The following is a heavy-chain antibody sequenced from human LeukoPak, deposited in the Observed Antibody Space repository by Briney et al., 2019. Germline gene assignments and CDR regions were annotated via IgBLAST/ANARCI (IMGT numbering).Heavy chain of an antibody. CDR2: IQSDGSST. V-gene: IGHV3-74*01. CDR3: VRGAPFDF. Sequence: PGGSLRLSCAASVFSFGSYWMHWVRRAPGKGLVWVSRIQSDGSSTDYADSVRGRFTISRDNAKNMLFLQMNSLRAEDTAIYYCVRGAPFDFWGQGTLVTVSS. J-gene: IGHJ4*02. CDR1: VFSFGSYW.